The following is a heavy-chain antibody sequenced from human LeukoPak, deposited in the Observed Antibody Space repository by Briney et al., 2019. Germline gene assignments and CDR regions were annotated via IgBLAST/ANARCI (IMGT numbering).Heavy chain of an antibody. CDR1: GGSISLYY. CDR3: ARGRGSLTY. CDR2: FYDTRSP. V-gene: IGHV4-59*01. D-gene: IGHD3-10*01. J-gene: IGHJ4*02. Sequence: SETLSLTCTVSGGSISLYYWSWIRQPPGKGLEWIGYFYDTRSPKYNPSLERRVTISVDMSRNHFSLNLTSVTAADTAVYSCARGRGSLTYWGQGTRATVSS.